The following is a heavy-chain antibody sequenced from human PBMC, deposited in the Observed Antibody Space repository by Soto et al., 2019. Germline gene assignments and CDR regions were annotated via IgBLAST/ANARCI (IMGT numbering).Heavy chain of an antibody. Sequence: PSETLSLTCSVSGVVTFSGKYYRSWTRQRPGKGLECLGYIFNSGSAYYNPSLRSRVTISIDTSKDEFSLTMSSVTAADTAVCFCARGYSGYDYSFDYWGQGFSVTVSS. CDR3: ARGYSGYDYSFDY. J-gene: IGHJ4*02. CDR1: GVVTFSGKYY. CDR2: IFNSGSA. D-gene: IGHD5-12*01. V-gene: IGHV4-31*03.